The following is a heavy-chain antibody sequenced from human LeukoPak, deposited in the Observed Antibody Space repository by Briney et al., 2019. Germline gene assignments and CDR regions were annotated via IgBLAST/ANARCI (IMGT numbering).Heavy chain of an antibody. CDR2: IYSGGST. V-gene: IGHV3-66*02. Sequence: GGSLRLSCAASGFTVSSNYMSWVRQAPGKGLEWASVIYSGGSTYYADSVKGRFTISRDNSKNTLYLQMNSLRAEDTAVYYCARVKSTGTYYYYYYMDVWGKGTTVTVSS. J-gene: IGHJ6*03. CDR1: GFTVSSNY. D-gene: IGHD1-1*01. CDR3: ARVKSTGTYYYYYYMDV.